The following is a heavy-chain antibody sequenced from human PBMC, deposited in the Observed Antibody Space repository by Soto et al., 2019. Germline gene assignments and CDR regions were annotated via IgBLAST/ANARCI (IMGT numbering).Heavy chain of an antibody. Sequence: ASVKVSCKASGYTFTSYDINWVRQATGQGLEWMGWINPNSGDTHYAQKFQGRVTVTRDTSISTAFMELSRLRSDDTAVYYCAVSLYGVVLHYYYRMDVWGPGTSVTVSS. CDR2: INPNSGDT. CDR3: AVSLYGVVLHYYYRMDV. D-gene: IGHD3-3*01. J-gene: IGHJ6*02. CDR1: GYTFTSYD. V-gene: IGHV1-2*02.